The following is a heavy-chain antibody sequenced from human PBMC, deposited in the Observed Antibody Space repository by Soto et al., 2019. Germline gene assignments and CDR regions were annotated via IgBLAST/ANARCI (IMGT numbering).Heavy chain of an antibody. CDR3: AKDWFEYGSSSGWFDP. D-gene: IGHD6-6*01. Sequence: QVQLVESGGGVVQPGRSLRLSCAASGFTFSSYGMHWVRQAPGKGLEWVAVISYDGSNKYYADSVKGRFTISRDNSKNTLYLQMNSLRAEDRAVYYCAKDWFEYGSSSGWFDPWGQGTLVTVSS. V-gene: IGHV3-30*18. J-gene: IGHJ5*02. CDR2: ISYDGSNK. CDR1: GFTFSSYG.